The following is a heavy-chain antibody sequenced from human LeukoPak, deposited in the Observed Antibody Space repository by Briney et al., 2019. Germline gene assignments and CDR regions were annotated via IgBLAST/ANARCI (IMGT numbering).Heavy chain of an antibody. Sequence: PGGSLRLSCAASGFSFSDYYMSWIRQAPGKGLEWVSYISGSGGIIYYADSVKGRFTISRDNPKNSLFLQMNSLRAEDTAVYYCAKDKLRFLEWLPSWGQGTLVTVSS. CDR1: GFSFSDYY. CDR3: AKDKLRFLEWLPS. J-gene: IGHJ5*02. D-gene: IGHD3-3*01. V-gene: IGHV3-11*01. CDR2: ISGSGGII.